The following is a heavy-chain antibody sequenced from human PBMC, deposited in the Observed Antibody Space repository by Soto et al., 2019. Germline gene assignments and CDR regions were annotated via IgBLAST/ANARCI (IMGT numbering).Heavy chain of an antibody. CDR2: ISYDGSNK. Sequence: QVQLVESGGGVVQPGRSLRLSCAASGFTFSSYGMHWVRQAPGKGLEWVAVISYDGSNKYYADSVKGRFTISRDNSKNTLYLQMKSLRAEDTAVYYCAKVQYDYVWGSYRWAAFDIWGQGTMVTVSS. CDR1: GFTFSSYG. CDR3: AKVQYDYVWGSYRWAAFDI. V-gene: IGHV3-30*18. D-gene: IGHD3-16*02. J-gene: IGHJ3*02.